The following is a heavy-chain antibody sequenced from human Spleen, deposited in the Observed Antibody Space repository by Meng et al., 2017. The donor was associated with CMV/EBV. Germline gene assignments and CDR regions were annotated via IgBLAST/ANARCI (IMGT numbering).Heavy chain of an antibody. CDR2: IGTAGDT. CDR3: ARGGGSYRRGDAFDI. V-gene: IGHV3-13*01. Sequence: GGSLRLSCAASGFTFSSYDMHWVRQATGKGLEWVSAIGTAGDTYYPGSVKGRFTISRENAKNSLYLQMNSLRAGDTAVYYCARGGGSYRRGDAFDIWGQGTMVTVSS. CDR1: GFTFSSYD. D-gene: IGHD1-26*01. J-gene: IGHJ3*02.